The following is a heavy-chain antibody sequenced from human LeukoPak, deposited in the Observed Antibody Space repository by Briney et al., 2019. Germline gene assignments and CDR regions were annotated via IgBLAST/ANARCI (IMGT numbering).Heavy chain of an antibody. CDR2: ISGSGGST. CDR1: GFTFSSYA. J-gene: IGHJ6*02. Sequence: PGGSLRLSCAASGFTFSSYAMSWVRQAPGKGLEWVSAISGSGGSTYYADSVKGRFTISRDNSKNTLYLQMNSLRAEDTAVYYCAKVVWNYDSSGYYYYYYGMDVWGQGTTVTVSS. CDR3: AKVVWNYDSSGYYYYYYGMDV. D-gene: IGHD3-22*01. V-gene: IGHV3-23*01.